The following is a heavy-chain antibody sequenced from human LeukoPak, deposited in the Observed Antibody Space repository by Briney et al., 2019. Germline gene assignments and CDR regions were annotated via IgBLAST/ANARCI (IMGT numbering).Heavy chain of an antibody. CDR3: ARTYYDFWSGYYNIDY. V-gene: IGHV4-59*01. Sequence: SETLSLTCTVSGGSISSYYWSWIRQPPGKGLEWIGYIYYSGSTNYNPSLKSRVTISVDTSKNQFSLKLSSVTAADTAVYYCARTYYDFWSGYYNIDYWGQGILVTVSS. CDR2: IYYSGST. D-gene: IGHD3-3*01. CDR1: GGSISSYY. J-gene: IGHJ4*02.